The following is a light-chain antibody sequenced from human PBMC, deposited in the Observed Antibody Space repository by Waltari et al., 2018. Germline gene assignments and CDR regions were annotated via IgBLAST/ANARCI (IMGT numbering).Light chain of an antibody. CDR2: AAS. J-gene: IGKJ5*01. V-gene: IGKV1-39*01. CDR3: QQSYS. Sequence: DIQMTQSPSSLSASVGDRVTITCRASQSSSDYLNLYQQKPGKAPKLLIYAASTLQSGVRSRFSGSGSGTDFALTISSLQPEDFATYYCQQSYSFGQGTRLEIK. CDR1: QSSSDY.